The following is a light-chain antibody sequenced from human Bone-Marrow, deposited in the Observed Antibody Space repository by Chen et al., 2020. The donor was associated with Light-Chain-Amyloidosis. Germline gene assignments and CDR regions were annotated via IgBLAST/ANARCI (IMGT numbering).Light chain of an antibody. CDR3: QVWDRSSDRPV. V-gene: IGLV3-21*02. J-gene: IGLJ3*02. CDR2: DDS. CDR1: NIGSTS. Sequence: SYVLTQPSSVSVAPGQTATIACGGNNIGSTSVHWYQQKPGQAPLLVVYDDSDRPSGIPERLSGSNSGNTATLTISRVEAGDEADYDCQVWDRSSDRPVFGGGTKLTVL.